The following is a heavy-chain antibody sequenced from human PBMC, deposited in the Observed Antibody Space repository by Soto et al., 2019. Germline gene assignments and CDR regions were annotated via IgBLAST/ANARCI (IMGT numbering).Heavy chain of an antibody. J-gene: IGHJ6*02. CDR3: AKNKALQDYYYYGMDV. V-gene: IGHV3-23*01. CDR2: ISGSGGST. CDR1: GFPVSIYA. Sequence: GGSRGLSCAASGFPVSIYAVGGSRKATGKGLEWVSAISGSGGSTYYADSVKGRFTISRDNSKNTLYLQMNSLRAEDTAVYYCAKNKALQDYYYYGMDVWGQGTTVTVSS.